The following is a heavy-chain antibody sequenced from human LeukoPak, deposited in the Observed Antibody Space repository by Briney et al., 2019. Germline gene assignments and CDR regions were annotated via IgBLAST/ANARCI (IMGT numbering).Heavy chain of an antibody. V-gene: IGHV1-69*13. J-gene: IGHJ4*02. CDR2: IIPIFGTA. CDR1: GGTFSSYA. D-gene: IGHD3-22*01. CDR3: ARGSPYYYDSSGYSGFDY. Sequence: ASVKVSCKASGGTFSSYAIGWVRQAPGQGLEWMGGIIPIFGTANYAQKFQGRVTITADESTSTAYMELSSLRSEDTAVYYCARGSPYYYDSSGYSGFDYWGQGTLVTVSS.